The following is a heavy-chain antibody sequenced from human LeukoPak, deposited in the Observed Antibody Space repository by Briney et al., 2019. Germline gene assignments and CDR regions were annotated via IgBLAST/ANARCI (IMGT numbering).Heavy chain of an antibody. V-gene: IGHV1-18*01. Sequence: ASVKVSCKASGYTFTSYGISWARQASGHGLEWMGWISTYNGNTKYAQNLQGRVTMTTDTSTSTAYMELRSLRSDDTAVYYCARDREVLLCSSSTCYGSGMDVWGKGTTVIVSS. CDR1: GYTFTSYG. CDR3: ARDREVLLCSSSTCYGSGMDV. J-gene: IGHJ6*04. CDR2: ISTYNGNT. D-gene: IGHD2-2*01.